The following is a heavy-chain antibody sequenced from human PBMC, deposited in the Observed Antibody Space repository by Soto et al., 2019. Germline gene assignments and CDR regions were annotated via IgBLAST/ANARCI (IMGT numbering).Heavy chain of an antibody. CDR2: IWYDGSNK. CDR3: ARDRKDYSNSPPPRWWFDP. Sequence: GGSLRLSCAASGFTFSSYGMHWVRQAPGKGLEWVAVIWYDGSNKYYADSVKGRFTISRDNSKNTLYLQMNSLRAEDTAMYYCARDRKDYSNSPPPRWWFDPWGQGTLVTVSS. CDR1: GFTFSSYG. J-gene: IGHJ5*02. V-gene: IGHV3-33*01. D-gene: IGHD4-4*01.